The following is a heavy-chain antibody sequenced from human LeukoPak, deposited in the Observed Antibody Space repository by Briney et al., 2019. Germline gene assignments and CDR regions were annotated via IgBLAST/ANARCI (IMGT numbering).Heavy chain of an antibody. CDR3: AKGIDFDY. CDR2: INPNSGGT. J-gene: IGHJ4*02. CDR1: GYTFTGYY. Sequence: ASVKVSCKASGYTFTGYYMHWVRQAPGQGLEWMGWINPNSGGTNYAQKFQGRVTMTRDTSTSTVYMELSSLRSEDTAVYYCAKGIDFDYWGQGTLVTVSS. V-gene: IGHV1-2*02.